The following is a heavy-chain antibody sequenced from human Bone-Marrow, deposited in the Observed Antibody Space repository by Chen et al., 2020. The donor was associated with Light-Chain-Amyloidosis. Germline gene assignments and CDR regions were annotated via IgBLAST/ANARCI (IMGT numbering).Heavy chain of an antibody. D-gene: IGHD6-19*01. J-gene: IGHJ4*02. CDR2: MHSGEKA. V-gene: IGHV4-39*01. CDR1: RGSISATSYY. Sequence: QLQLQESGPGLVKPSETLSLTCSISRGSISATSYYWGWIRQSPGKGLEWLASMHSGEKAYYNPSLESRVTLSEDTSRTQLFLKLTSVSAADTGVYYCAIRTATQWMISYFFDNWGQGVLVSVSA. CDR3: AIRTATQWMISYFFDN.